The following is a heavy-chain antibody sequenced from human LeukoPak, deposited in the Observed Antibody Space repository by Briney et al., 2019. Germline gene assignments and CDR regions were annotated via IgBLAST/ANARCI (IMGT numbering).Heavy chain of an antibody. V-gene: IGHV3-64*01. J-gene: IGHJ3*02. D-gene: IGHD3-3*01. CDR2: ISSNGGST. CDR1: GFTFSSYA. Sequence: PGGSLRLSCAASGFTFSSYAMHWVRQAPGKGLEYVSAISSNGGSTYYANSVKGRFTISRDNSKNTLYLQMGSLRAEDTAVYYCAKDFTPLGWSDAFDIWGQGTMVTVSS. CDR3: AKDFTPLGWSDAFDI.